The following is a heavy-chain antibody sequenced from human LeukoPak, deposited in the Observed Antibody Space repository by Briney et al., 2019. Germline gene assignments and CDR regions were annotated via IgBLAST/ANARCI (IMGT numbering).Heavy chain of an antibody. V-gene: IGHV3-30-3*01. J-gene: IGHJ4*02. CDR1: VFTFSTYA. CDR3: ARDRLGDSADGGFSH. D-gene: IGHD1-26*01. CDR2: ISFDGSNK. Sequence: GGSLRLSCAASVFTFSTYAMHWVRQTPGKGLGWASVISFDGSNKYYADSVKGRFTISRDNSKNTLYLQMSSLRAEDTAVYYCARDRLGDSADGGFSHWGQGTLVTVSS.